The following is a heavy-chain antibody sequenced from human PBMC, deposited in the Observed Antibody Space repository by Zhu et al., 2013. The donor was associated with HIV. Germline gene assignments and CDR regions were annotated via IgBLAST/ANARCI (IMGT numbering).Heavy chain of an antibody. D-gene: IGHD6-13*01. V-gene: IGHV4-38-2*01. CDR1: GYSISSGYY. J-gene: IGHJ6*03. CDR2: IYHSGST. CDR3: ARGRGKQQLTQYYYYYMDV. Sequence: QVQLQESGPGLVKPSETLSLTCAVSGYSISSGYYWGWIRQPPGKGLEWIGSIYHSGSTYYNPSLKSRVTISVDTSKNQFSLKLSSVTAADTAVYYCARGRGKQQLTQYYYYYMDVWGKGTTVTVSS.